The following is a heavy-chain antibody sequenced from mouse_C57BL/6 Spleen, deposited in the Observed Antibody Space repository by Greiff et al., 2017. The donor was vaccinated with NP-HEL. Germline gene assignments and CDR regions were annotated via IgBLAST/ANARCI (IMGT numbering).Heavy chain of an antibody. D-gene: IGHD4-1*01. Sequence: DVQLVESGPGLAKPSQTLSLTCSVTGYSITSDYWNWIRKFPGNKLEYMGYISYSGSTYYNPSLKSRISITRDTSKNQYYLQLNSVTTEDTATYYCARYLNWDYWYFDVWGTGTTVTVSS. CDR1: GYSITSDY. CDR2: ISYSGST. J-gene: IGHJ1*03. V-gene: IGHV3-8*01. CDR3: ARYLNWDYWYFDV.